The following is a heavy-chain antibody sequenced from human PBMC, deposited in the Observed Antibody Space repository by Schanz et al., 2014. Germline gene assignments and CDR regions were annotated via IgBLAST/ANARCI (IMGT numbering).Heavy chain of an antibody. V-gene: IGHV3-15*01. J-gene: IGHJ6*03. CDR3: ARVKYCTITRCYRTETEGIYYMDV. CDR1: GLTFTSAW. D-gene: IGHD2-2*01. Sequence: EVQLVESGGGLVKPGGSLRLSCATSGLTFTSAWMSWVRQAPGKGLEWVGRIKGKTDGGTADYAAPMKGRFTISRDDSKNTLFLQMNSLETEDTAVYYCARVKYCTITRCYRTETEGIYYMDVWGKGTTVTVSS. CDR2: IKGKTDGGTA.